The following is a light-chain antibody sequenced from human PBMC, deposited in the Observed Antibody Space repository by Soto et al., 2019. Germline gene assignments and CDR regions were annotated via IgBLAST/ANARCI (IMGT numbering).Light chain of an antibody. CDR1: QSVSSSY. J-gene: IGKJ4*01. CDR3: QQYGSSPRLT. V-gene: IGKV3-20*01. CDR2: GAS. Sequence: EIVLTQSPGTLSLSPGERATLSCRASQSVSSSYLAWYQQKPGQAPRLLIYGASSRATGIPDRFSGSGSGTDFTLTISRREPEDVAVYYCQQYGSSPRLTFGGGTKVEIK.